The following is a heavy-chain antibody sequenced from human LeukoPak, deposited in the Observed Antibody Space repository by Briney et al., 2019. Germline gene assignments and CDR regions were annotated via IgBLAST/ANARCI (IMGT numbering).Heavy chain of an antibody. CDR1: GGSFSGYY. V-gene: IGHV4-34*01. CDR2: INHSGST. D-gene: IGHD3-22*01. J-gene: IGHJ4*02. CDR3: ARDRGSGLRYFDY. Sequence: PSETLSLTCAVYGGSFSGYYWSLIRQPPGKGLEWIGEINHSGSTNYNPSLKSRVTISVDTSKNQFSLKLSSVTAADTAVYYCARDRGSGLRYFDYWGQGTLVTVSS.